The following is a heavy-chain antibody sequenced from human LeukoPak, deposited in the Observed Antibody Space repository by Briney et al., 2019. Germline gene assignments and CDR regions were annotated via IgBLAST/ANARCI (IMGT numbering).Heavy chain of an antibody. J-gene: IGHJ4*02. CDR2: FDPEDGET. CDR1: GYTLTELS. V-gene: IGHV1-24*01. Sequence: GASVKISCKVSGYTLTELSMHWVRQAPGKGLEWMGGFDPEDGETIYAQKFQGRVTMTEDTSTDTAYMELSSLRSEDTAVYYCATYPLLTTARGLYWGQGTLVTVSS. CDR3: ATYPLLTTARGLY. D-gene: IGHD4/OR15-4a*01.